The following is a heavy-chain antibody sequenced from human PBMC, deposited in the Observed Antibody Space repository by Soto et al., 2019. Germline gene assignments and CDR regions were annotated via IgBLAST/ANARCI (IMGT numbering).Heavy chain of an antibody. CDR1: GFTFSNYA. CDR3: AKAINDYYAPLDY. CDR2: ISGGADDT. D-gene: IGHD3-3*01. Sequence: EVQLLESGGGLVQPGGSLRLSCTASGFTFSNYAMGWVRQDPGKGLEWVSVISGGADDTHYADSVKGRFTISRDNSKNSLYVQMDSLRAEDTAVYYCAKAINDYYAPLDYWGQGMRVTVSS. J-gene: IGHJ4*02. V-gene: IGHV3-23*01.